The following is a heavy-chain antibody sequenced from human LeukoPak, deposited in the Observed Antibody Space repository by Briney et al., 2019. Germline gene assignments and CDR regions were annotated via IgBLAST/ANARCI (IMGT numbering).Heavy chain of an antibody. CDR3: VRDSGWELRHFFFDD. D-gene: IGHD4-23*01. J-gene: IGHJ4*02. CDR2: ISPSNGDT. Sequence: ASVKVSCKPSGYTFTSYSINWVGRAPGQGLEWMGWISPSNGDTSYAQKAQDRVTMTTDTSTTTGYMDLRSLGSDDTAIYYCVRDSGWELRHFFFDDWGQGTLVTVSS. CDR1: GYTFTSYS. V-gene: IGHV1-18*04.